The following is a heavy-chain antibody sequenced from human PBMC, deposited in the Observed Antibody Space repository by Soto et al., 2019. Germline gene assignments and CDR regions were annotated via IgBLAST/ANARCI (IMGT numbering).Heavy chain of an antibody. Sequence: ASVKVSCKVSGYTLTELSMHWVRQAPGKGLEWMGGFDPEDGETIYAQKFQGRVTMTEDTSTDTAYMELSSLRSEDTAVYYCATVVYYDSGSYYLTPFDYWGQGTLVTVSS. CDR2: FDPEDGET. J-gene: IGHJ4*02. CDR3: ATVVYYDSGSYYLTPFDY. V-gene: IGHV1-24*01. CDR1: GYTLTELS. D-gene: IGHD3-10*01.